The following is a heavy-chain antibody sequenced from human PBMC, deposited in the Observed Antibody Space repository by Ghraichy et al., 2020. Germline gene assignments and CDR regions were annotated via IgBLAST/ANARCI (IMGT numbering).Heavy chain of an antibody. V-gene: IGHV4-34*01. J-gene: IGHJ4*02. Sequence: SETLSLTCAVYGGSFSGYYWSWIRQPPGKGLEWIGEINHSGSTNYNPSLKSRVTISVDTSKNQFSLKLSSVTAADTAVYYCARSSGTLWSGYYRAPFGYWGQGTLVTVSS. CDR1: GGSFSGYY. D-gene: IGHD3-3*01. CDR2: INHSGST. CDR3: ARSSGTLWSGYYRAPFGY.